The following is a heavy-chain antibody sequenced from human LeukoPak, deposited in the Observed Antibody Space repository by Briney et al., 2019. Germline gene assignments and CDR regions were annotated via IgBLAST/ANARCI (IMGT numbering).Heavy chain of an antibody. CDR1: GGSFSGYY. CDR2: IHPRGNT. Sequence: SETLSLTCSVYGGSFSGYYWTWIRQPPGKGLEWIGEIHPRGNTSYNPSLKSRVTLSGDTSKNQFSLNLTSVTDADTAVYYCARGSVEITRARDPSRYYHYYYMDVWGNGTTVTVSS. V-gene: IGHV4-34*01. CDR3: ARGSVEITRARDPSRYYHYYYMDV. D-gene: IGHD3-10*01. J-gene: IGHJ6*03.